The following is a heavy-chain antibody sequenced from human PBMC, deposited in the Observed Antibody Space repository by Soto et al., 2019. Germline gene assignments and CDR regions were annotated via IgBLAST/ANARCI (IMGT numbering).Heavy chain of an antibody. V-gene: IGHV1-3*01. CDR3: ARKAGPTPFEP. CDR2: ITAGNGNT. CDR1: GYIFTSYT. D-gene: IGHD6-19*01. J-gene: IGHJ5*02. Sequence: ASVKVSCKASGYIFTSYTMHWVRQAPGQRLEWMGRITAGNGNTKYSQKFQGRLTITRDTSASTVYMELNNLRSEDTAVYYCARKAGPTPFEPWGQGTPVTVSS.